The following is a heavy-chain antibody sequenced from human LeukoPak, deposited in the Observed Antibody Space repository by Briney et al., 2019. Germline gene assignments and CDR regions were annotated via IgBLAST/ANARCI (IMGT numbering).Heavy chain of an antibody. D-gene: IGHD3-22*01. CDR2: IYSGGST. Sequence: PGGSLRLSCAASGFTVSSNYMSWVRQAPGKGLEWVSVIYSGGSTYYADSVKGRLTISRDNSKNTLYLQMNSLRAEDTAVYYCATGNYYDSSGYPFGFDYWGQGTLVTVSS. CDR3: ATGNYYDSSGYPFGFDY. CDR1: GFTVSSNY. J-gene: IGHJ4*02. V-gene: IGHV3-53*01.